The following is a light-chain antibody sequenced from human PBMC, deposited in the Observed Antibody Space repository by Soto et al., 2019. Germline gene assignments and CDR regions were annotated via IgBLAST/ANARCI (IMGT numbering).Light chain of an antibody. CDR3: QQLSRYPST. J-gene: IGKJ4*01. V-gene: IGKV1-9*01. CDR2: DAS. CDR1: DDITNY. Sequence: IQLTQSPSSLSASVGDRVTVTCRASDDITNYLAWYQQKAGKAPKLLIYDASTLYSGVPSRFRGSGSGTDFTLTICGLQPEDFATNFCQQLSRYPSTFGGGTKVDI.